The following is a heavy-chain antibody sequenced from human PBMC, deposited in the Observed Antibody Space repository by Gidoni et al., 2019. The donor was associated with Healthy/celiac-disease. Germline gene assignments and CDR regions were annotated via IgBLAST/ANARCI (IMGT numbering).Heavy chain of an antibody. CDR1: GGTFSSYA. CDR2: IIPIFGTA. J-gene: IGHJ4*02. D-gene: IGHD3-10*01. CDR3: ARAMPMVRGVRAFDY. V-gene: IGHV1-69*06. Sequence: EVKKPGSSVKVSCKASGGTFSSYAISWVRQAPGQGLEWMGGIIPIFGTANYAQKFQGRVTITADKSTSTAYMELSSLRSEDTAVYYCARAMPMVRGVRAFDYWGQGTLVTVSS.